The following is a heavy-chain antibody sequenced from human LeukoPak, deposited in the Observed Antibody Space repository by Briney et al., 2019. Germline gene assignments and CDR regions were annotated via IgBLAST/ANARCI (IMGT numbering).Heavy chain of an antibody. CDR2: IYTSGST. V-gene: IGHV4-61*02. J-gene: IGHJ4*02. D-gene: IGHD3-10*01. CDR3: ARDYYGSGSYYV. Sequence: SQTLSLTCTVSGGSISSGSYYWSWIRQPAGKGLEWIGRIYTSGSTDYNPSLKSRVTISVDTSKNQFSLKLSSVTAADTAVYYCARDYYGSGSYYVWGQGTLVTVSS. CDR1: GGSISSGSYY.